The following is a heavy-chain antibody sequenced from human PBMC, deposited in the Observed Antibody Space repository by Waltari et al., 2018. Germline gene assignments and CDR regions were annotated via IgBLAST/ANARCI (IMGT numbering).Heavy chain of an antibody. CDR2: ISPSNDNT. J-gene: IGHJ4*02. V-gene: IGHV1-18*01. CDR1: GYSFTSYV. D-gene: IGHD2-8*01. Sequence: QVQLVQSGPEVKKPGASVTVSCKPAGYSFTSYVINWVRQAPGQGFEWMGWISPSNDNTHYAQKFQGRVTMTTDTSTSTVYMELRGLRSDDTAVYYCARGSVSGDYWGQGTLVTVSS. CDR3: ARGSVSGDY.